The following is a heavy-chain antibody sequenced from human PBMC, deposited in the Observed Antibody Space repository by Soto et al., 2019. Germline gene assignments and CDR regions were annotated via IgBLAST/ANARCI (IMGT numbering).Heavy chain of an antibody. CDR2: INHSGST. CDR3: ARDRWDIVVVPAAMRAIDYYYYGMDV. Sequence: SETLSLTCAVYGGSFSGYYWRWIRQPPGKGLEWIGEINHSGSTNYNPSLKSRVTISVDTSKNQFSLKLSSVTAADTAVYYCARDRWDIVVVPAAMRAIDYYYYGMDVWGQGTTVTVSS. V-gene: IGHV4-34*01. J-gene: IGHJ6*02. D-gene: IGHD2-2*01. CDR1: GGSFSGYY.